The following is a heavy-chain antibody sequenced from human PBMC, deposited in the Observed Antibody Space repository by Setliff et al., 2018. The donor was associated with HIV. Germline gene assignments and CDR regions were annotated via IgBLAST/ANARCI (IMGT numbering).Heavy chain of an antibody. CDR1: GGAFSSYA. CDR3: ARDPPSWQWLFDY. D-gene: IGHD6-19*01. CDR2: IIPMFGTL. V-gene: IGHV1-69*05. J-gene: IGHJ4*02. Sequence: SVKVSCKASGGAFSSYAINWVRQAPGQGLEWMGGIIPMFGTLNFAQKFQGRVTITTDESTSTAYMELNSLRSEDTAVYYCARDPPSWQWLFDYWGQGAQVTVSS.